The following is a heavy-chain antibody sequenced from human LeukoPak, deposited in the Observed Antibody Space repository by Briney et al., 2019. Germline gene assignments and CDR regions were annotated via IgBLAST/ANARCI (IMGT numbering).Heavy chain of an antibody. V-gene: IGHV4-59*01. CDR2: IYYSGST. Sequence: SETLSLTCTVSGGSISSYYWSWIRQPPGKGREWTGYIYYSGSTNYNPSLKSRVTISVDTSKNQFSLKLSSVTAADTAVYYCARVGIAVARDAFDIWGQGTMVTVSS. CDR3: ARVGIAVARDAFDI. J-gene: IGHJ3*02. D-gene: IGHD6-19*01. CDR1: GGSISSYY.